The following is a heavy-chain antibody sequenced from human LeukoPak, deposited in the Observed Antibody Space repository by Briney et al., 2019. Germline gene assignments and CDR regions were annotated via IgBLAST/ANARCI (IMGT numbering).Heavy chain of an antibody. CDR2: IYYDGSNK. Sequence: GGSLRLSCAASGFTFSSYAMPGVRQAPGKGLERVAVIYYDGSNKSYADSVKGRFTIARDNYNTTPYLQMTSLRAEDTAVYYCAREGTSQQLVPPYFDYWGQGTLVTVSS. J-gene: IGHJ4*02. D-gene: IGHD6-13*01. CDR1: GFTFSSYA. V-gene: IGHV3-30-3*01. CDR3: AREGTSQQLVPPYFDY.